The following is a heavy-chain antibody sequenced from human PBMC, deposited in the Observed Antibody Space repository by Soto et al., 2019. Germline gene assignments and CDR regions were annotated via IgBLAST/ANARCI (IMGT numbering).Heavy chain of an antibody. V-gene: IGHV1-18*04. CDR3: ARENWRNFDWLGGCYFDY. Sequence: QVQLVQSGAEVKKPWASVKVSCKASGYTFTSYGISWVRQAPGQGLEWMGWISAYNGNTNYAQKLQGRGIMTTDTYTSTAYLELRSLRSDDTAVYYCARENWRNFDWLGGCYFDYWGQGTLVTVSS. J-gene: IGHJ4*02. CDR1: GYTFTSYG. CDR2: ISAYNGNT. D-gene: IGHD3-9*01.